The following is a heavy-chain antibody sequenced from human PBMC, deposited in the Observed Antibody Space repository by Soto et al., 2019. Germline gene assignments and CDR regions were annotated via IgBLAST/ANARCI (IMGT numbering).Heavy chain of an antibody. CDR3: ARQGFGGLHGRVDV. CDR2: IHHSWAS. CDR1: GGSITDYY. V-gene: IGHV4-59*08. J-gene: IGHJ6*02. Sequence: QVQLQESGPGLVKSSETLTLSCTVSGGSITDYYWSWIRLSPGKGLEWLGYIHHSWASAYNPPLKSRVNMPLDTSKKQLSLRLTSVTAADTAVYYCARQGFGGLHGRVDVSGQGTTVIISS. D-gene: IGHD3-10*01.